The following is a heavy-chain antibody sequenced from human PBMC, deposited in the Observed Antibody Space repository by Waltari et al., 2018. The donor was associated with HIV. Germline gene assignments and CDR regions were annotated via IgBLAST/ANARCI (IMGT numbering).Heavy chain of an antibody. D-gene: IGHD6-19*01. CDR2: ISYDGTNK. CDR1: GFILPNYA. Sequence: QVHLVESGGGVVKPGRSLRLSCGPSGFILPNYAMHWVRQAPGKGFGWVAVISYDGTNKYYTDSVKGRFTISRDNSKNTLSLQMNSLRPEDTAIYYCAKSVNSAWHDFVGWGQGTLVIVSS. V-gene: IGHV3-30*10. CDR3: AKSVNSAWHDFVG. J-gene: IGHJ4*02.